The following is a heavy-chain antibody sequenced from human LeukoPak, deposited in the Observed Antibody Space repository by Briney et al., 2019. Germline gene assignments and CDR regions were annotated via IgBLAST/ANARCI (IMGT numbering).Heavy chain of an antibody. D-gene: IGHD7-27*01. Sequence: PSETLSLTCAVYGGSFSGYYXXXXXXXXXXXXXWIGEINHSGSTNYNPSLKSRVTISVDTSKNQFSLKLSSVTAADTAVYYCASLTGDLNLADYWGQGTLVTVSS. J-gene: IGHJ4*02. CDR1: GGSFSGYY. V-gene: IGHV4-34*01. CDR3: ASLTGDLNLADY. CDR2: INHSGST.